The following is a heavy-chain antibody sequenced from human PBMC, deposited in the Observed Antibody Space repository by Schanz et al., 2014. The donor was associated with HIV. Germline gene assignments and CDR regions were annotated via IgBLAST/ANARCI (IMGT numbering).Heavy chain of an antibody. CDR1: GFTFRSYG. CDR3: AKSTWVDN. D-gene: IGHD2-2*01. J-gene: IGHJ4*02. CDR2: ISEFGGSA. V-gene: IGHV3-23*04. Sequence: VQLVESGGGVVQPGRSLRLSCAASGFTFRSYGMHWVRQAPGKGLEWVSGISEFGGSAWYADSVKGRFTISRDNSKNTLYLQMDSLRAEDTALYFCAKSTWVDNCGQGTLVTVSS.